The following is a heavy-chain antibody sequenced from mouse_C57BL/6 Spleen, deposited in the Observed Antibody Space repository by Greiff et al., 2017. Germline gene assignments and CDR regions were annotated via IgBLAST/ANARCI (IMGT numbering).Heavy chain of an antibody. CDR2: IPPNSGST. Sequence: VQLQQPGAELVKPGASVKLSCKASGYTFTSYWMHWVKQRPGQGLEWIGMIPPNSGSTNYNEKFKSKATLTVDKSSSTAYMQLSSLTSEDSAVYYCAREGDDGYYWFAYWGQGTLVTVSA. V-gene: IGHV1-64*01. J-gene: IGHJ3*01. CDR1: GYTFTSYW. D-gene: IGHD2-3*01. CDR3: AREGDDGYYWFAY.